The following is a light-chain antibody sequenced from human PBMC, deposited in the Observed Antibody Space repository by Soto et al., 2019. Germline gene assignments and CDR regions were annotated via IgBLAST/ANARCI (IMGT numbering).Light chain of an antibody. CDR2: GAS. J-gene: IGKJ1*01. Sequence: EIVLTQSPASLSLSPWERATLSCRASQSVISSFLAWYQQKPGQAPRVLIFGASSRAPGIPDRFSGSGSGTDFTLTISRLEPEDFAVYFCQQYGRSPTFGQGTKVDI. CDR3: QQYGRSPT. V-gene: IGKV3-20*01. CDR1: QSVISSF.